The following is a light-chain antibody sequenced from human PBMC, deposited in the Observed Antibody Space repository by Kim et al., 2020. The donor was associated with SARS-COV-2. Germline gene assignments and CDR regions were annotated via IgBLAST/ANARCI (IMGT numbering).Light chain of an antibody. V-gene: IGLV10-54*01. CDR1: SNNVGYQG. CDR2: RNN. J-gene: IGLJ3*02. CDR3: SAWDSSLSAWV. Sequence: RQTPPLPCTGNSNNVGYQGAAWLQQHQGRPPKLLSYRNNNRPSGISERLSASTSGDTASLTITGLQPEDEADYYCSAWDSSLSAWVFGGGTKLTVL.